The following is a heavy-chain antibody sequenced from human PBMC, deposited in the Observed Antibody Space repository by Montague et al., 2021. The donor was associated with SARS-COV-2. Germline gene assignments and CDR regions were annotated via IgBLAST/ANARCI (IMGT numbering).Heavy chain of an antibody. Sequence: CAISGDSVSRNDIAWNWFRQSPSRGLEWLERTFYRSEWNYHYADSVKSRITIDPDTSKNQVSLQLGSVTPEDTAVYFCARVRHLGRGVDVWGQGTAVTVSS. CDR1: GDSVSRNDIA. CDR3: ARVRHLGRGVDV. D-gene: IGHD7-27*01. V-gene: IGHV6-1*01. CDR2: TFYRSEWNY. J-gene: IGHJ6*02.